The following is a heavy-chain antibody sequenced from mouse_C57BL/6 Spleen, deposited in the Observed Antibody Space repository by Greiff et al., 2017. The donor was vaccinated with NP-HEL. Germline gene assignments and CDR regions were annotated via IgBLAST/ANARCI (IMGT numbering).Heavy chain of an antibody. D-gene: IGHD1-1*01. Sequence: VQLQQSGPELVKPGASVKISCKASGYAFSSSWMNWVKQRPGKGLEWIGRIYPGDGDTNYNGKFKGKATLTADKASSTAYMQLSSLTSEDCAVYFCAREGAPLLRYFDYWGQGTTLTVSS. CDR1: GYAFSSSW. CDR3: AREGAPLLRYFDY. J-gene: IGHJ2*01. V-gene: IGHV1-82*01. CDR2: IYPGDGDT.